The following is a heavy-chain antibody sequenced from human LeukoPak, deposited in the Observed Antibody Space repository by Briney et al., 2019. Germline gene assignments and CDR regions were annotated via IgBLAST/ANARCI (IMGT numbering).Heavy chain of an antibody. CDR2: IIPIFGTA. V-gene: IGHV1-69*05. D-gene: IGHD5-12*01. CDR3: ARADGGYGN. Sequence: GASVKVSCKASGGTFSSYAISWVRQAPGQGLEWMGGIIPIFGTANYAQKLQGRVTMTTDTSTSTAYMELRSLRSDDTAVYYCARADGGYGNWGQGTLVTVSS. CDR1: GGTFSSYA. J-gene: IGHJ4*02.